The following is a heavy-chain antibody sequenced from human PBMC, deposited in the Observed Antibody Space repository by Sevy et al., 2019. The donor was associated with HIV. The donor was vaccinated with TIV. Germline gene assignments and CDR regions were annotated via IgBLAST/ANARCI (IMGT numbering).Heavy chain of an antibody. V-gene: IGHV4-39*02. J-gene: IGHJ6*02. CDR1: GGTIVSSGHY. CDR3: AREAGGYDYDYGMDV. Sequence: SETLSLTCSISGGTIVSSGHYWGWIRQTPGKGLEWIGSIYYNGHTFYTPPLKSRLTISIDTSKNQFSLTLSSVTVADTAVYFCAREAGGYDYDYGMDVWGQGTTVTVSS. CDR2: IYYNGHT. D-gene: IGHD5-12*01.